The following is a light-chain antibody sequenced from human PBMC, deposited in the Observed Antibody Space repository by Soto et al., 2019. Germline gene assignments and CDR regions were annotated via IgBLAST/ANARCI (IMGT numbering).Light chain of an antibody. Sequence: QSALTQPASVSGSPGQSITLSCTGTSSDIGGYDYVSWYQRHPGKAPKLIIYDVNNRPSGVSNRFSGSKSGNTASLTISGLQAEDEADYYCTSYASGSSHVVIGGGTKLTVL. V-gene: IGLV2-14*01. CDR3: TSYASGSSHVV. CDR2: DVN. J-gene: IGLJ2*01. CDR1: SSDIGGYDY.